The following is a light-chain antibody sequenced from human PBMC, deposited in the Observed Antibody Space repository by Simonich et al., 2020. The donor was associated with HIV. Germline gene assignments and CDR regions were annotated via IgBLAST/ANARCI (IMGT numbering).Light chain of an antibody. CDR2: DAS. J-gene: IGKJ3*01. CDR1: QDIINY. CDR3: QQYGNLPFT. Sequence: DIQMTQSPSSLSASVGDIVTITCQASQDIINYLNWYQQRPGKAPKLLIYDASNVKRGVPSRFSGSGSGTEFTFTISSLQPEDIATYYCQQYGNLPFTFGPGTKVGIK. V-gene: IGKV1-33*01.